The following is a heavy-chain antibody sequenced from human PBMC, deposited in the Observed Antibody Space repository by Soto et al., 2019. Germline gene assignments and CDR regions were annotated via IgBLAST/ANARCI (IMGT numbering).Heavy chain of an antibody. Sequence: GGSLRLSCAASGFTFSSYGMHWVRQAPGKGLEWVAVIWYDGSNKYYADSVKGRFTISRDNSKNTLYLQMNSLRAEDTAVYYCARSFYDFWSGYYHSDYWGQGTLVTVSS. CDR3: ARSFYDFWSGYYHSDY. CDR2: IWYDGSNK. J-gene: IGHJ4*02. CDR1: GFTFSSYG. V-gene: IGHV3-33*01. D-gene: IGHD3-3*01.